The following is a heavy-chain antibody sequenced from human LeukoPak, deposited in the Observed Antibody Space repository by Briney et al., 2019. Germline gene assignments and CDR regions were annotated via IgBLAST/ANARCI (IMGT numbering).Heavy chain of an antibody. CDR3: AREGRITIFGVANDY. V-gene: IGHV1-2*02. CDR1: GYTFTSYG. D-gene: IGHD3-3*01. Sequence: ASVKVSCKASGYTFTSYGISWVRQAPGQGLEWMGWINPNSGGTNYAQKFQGRVTMTRDTSISTAYMELSRLRSDDTAVYYCAREGRITIFGVANDYWGQGTLVTVSS. CDR2: INPNSGGT. J-gene: IGHJ4*02.